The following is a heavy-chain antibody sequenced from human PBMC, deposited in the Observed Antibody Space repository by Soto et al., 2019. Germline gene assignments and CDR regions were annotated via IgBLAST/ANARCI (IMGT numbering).Heavy chain of an antibody. CDR1: GFTFSSYS. Sequence: GGSLRLSCAAPGFTFSSYSLSWVRQAPGEGLEWVSVISGSGGSTHYADSVKGRSTISRDNSKNTLHLQVNSLRGEDTAVYYCAKEADISGYYPDYWGQGTQVTVSS. D-gene: IGHD3-22*01. CDR2: ISGSGGST. V-gene: IGHV3-23*01. J-gene: IGHJ4*02. CDR3: AKEADISGYYPDY.